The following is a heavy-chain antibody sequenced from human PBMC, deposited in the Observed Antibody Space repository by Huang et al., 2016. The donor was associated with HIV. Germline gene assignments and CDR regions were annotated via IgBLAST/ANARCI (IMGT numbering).Heavy chain of an antibody. D-gene: IGHD2-15*01. Sequence: EVQLVESGGGLVQPGTSLRLSCAASGFTFGVFNMNWVRQAPGKGVEWSSYISSSSKSKLYADSVKGRFTSSRDNARNSLYLQLKSLRVEDTAVYYCARESCSGGTCYLFDFWGQGGLVTVSS. CDR2: ISSSSKSK. V-gene: IGHV3-48*04. CDR1: GFTFGVFN. CDR3: ARESCSGGTCYLFDF. J-gene: IGHJ4*02.